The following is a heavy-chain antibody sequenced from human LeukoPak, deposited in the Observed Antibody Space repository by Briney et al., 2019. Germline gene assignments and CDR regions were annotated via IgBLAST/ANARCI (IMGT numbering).Heavy chain of an antibody. V-gene: IGHV1-24*01. Sequence: ASVNLSCKVSGYTLTELSVHWVRQVPGKGLEWMGGFEPEDGETIYAQKFQGRVTMTEDTSTDTAYMELSSLRSEDTAVYYCATAWRLGDFDYWGQGTLVTVSS. CDR1: GYTLTELS. D-gene: IGHD2-21*02. J-gene: IGHJ4*02. CDR3: ATAWRLGDFDY. CDR2: FEPEDGET.